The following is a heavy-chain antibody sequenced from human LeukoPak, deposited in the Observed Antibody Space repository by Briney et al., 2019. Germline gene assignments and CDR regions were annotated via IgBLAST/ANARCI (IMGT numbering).Heavy chain of an antibody. CDR2: IYTTGNT. CDR1: GGSISSYY. Sequence: SETLSLTCTVSGGSISSYYWSWIRQPAGKGLECIGPIYTTGNTNYNPSLKSRVTISVDTSKNQFSLKLSSVTAADTAVYYCARVRGLRFRFWFDPWGQGTLVTVSS. V-gene: IGHV4-4*07. CDR3: ARVRGLRFRFWFDP. D-gene: IGHD5-12*01. J-gene: IGHJ5*02.